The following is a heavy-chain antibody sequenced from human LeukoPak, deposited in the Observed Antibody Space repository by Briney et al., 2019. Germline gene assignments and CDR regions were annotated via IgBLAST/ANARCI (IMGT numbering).Heavy chain of an antibody. CDR2: IKEDGTEK. V-gene: IGHV3-7*01. CDR1: GFTFSSYW. J-gene: IGHJ4*02. Sequence: GGSLRLSCAVSGFTFSSYWMSWVRQAPGKGLEWVANIKEDGTEKYYQDSVRGRFTISRDNAKKSLYLQMNSLRAEDTAVYYCATSDVDTAMVSYWGQGTLVTVSS. D-gene: IGHD5-18*01. CDR3: ATSDVDTAMVSY.